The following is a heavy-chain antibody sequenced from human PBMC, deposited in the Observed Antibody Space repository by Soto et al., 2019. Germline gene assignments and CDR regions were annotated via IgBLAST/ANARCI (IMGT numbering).Heavy chain of an antibody. CDR3: ARAERIAVAGILRY. D-gene: IGHD6-19*01. Sequence: QVQLVQSGAEVKKPGASVKVSCKASGYRFTDYYMHWVRQAPGQGLEWMGWINPNSGGTNYAQKCQGWVTMTRDTSIRTAYMEVRRLTSDDTALYYCARAERIAVAGILRYWGQGTLVTVSS. J-gene: IGHJ4*02. CDR2: INPNSGGT. V-gene: IGHV1-2*04. CDR1: GYRFTDYY.